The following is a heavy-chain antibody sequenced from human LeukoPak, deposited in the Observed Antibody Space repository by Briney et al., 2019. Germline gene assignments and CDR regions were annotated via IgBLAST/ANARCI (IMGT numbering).Heavy chain of an antibody. D-gene: IGHD6-6*01. CDR2: IYRDDTT. V-gene: IGHV3-53*01. CDR1: GFTVSTNY. J-gene: IGHJ4*02. Sequence: GGSLRLSCAASGFTVSTNYMSWVRQAPGKGLEWVSVIYRDDTTYYADSVKGRFTISRDNSKNTLYLQMNSLRAEDTAVYYCAKAIGHSSSSSPDYWGQGTLVTVSS. CDR3: AKAIGHSSSSSPDY.